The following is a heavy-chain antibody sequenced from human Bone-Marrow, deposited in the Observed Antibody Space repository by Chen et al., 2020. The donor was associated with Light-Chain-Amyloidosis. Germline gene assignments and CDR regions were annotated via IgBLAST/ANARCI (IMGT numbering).Heavy chain of an antibody. CDR1: GASISSGGFY. CDR2: VYSRGST. V-gene: IGHV4-31*03. CDR3: ARVTYFYDSSGYYYNFYFDY. J-gene: IGHJ4*02. Sequence: QLQLQESGPGLVKPSQTLSLTCSVSGASISSGGFYWSWIRQHPGKGLEWIGYVYSRGSTHYNPSLKSRLTISAYTSKNQFSLNLSSVTAADTAVYYCARVTYFYDSSGYYYNFYFDYWGQGTLVTVSS. D-gene: IGHD3-22*01.